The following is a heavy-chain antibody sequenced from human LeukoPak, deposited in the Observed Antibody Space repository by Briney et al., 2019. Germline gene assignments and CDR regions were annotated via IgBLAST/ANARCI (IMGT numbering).Heavy chain of an antibody. CDR3: ARHIGSNWYWAFDI. CDR2: IHSSRGT. V-gene: IGHV4-4*09. Sequence: PSETLFLTCTVSGDSMNNHFWSWIRRLPGKGLEWIGYIHSSRGTNYDPSLKSRVTISVDTSKNQFSLKLTYVTAADTGVYYCARHIGSNWYWAFDIWGQGTMVTVSS. CDR1: GDSMNNHF. J-gene: IGHJ3*02. D-gene: IGHD6-13*01.